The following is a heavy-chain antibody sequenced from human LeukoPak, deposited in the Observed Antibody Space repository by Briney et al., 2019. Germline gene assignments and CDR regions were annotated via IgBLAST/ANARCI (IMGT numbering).Heavy chain of an antibody. V-gene: IGHV3-7*01. Sequence: QPGGSLRLSCAASGFSLSRYWMSWVRQAPGKGLEWVANIGKDGSWIHYVDSVEGRFTISRDNAKNSLYLQMNSLTADDTAVYYCASDLDFYATDQWGQGTLVTVSS. D-gene: IGHD2/OR15-2a*01. CDR1: GFSLSRYW. CDR2: IGKDGSWI. CDR3: ASDLDFYATDQ. J-gene: IGHJ5*02.